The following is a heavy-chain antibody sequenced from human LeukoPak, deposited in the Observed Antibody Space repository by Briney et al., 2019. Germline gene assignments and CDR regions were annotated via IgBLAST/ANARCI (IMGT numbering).Heavy chain of an antibody. CDR1: GFTFSSYW. J-gene: IGHJ6*03. Sequence: PGGSLRLSCAASGFTFSSYWMSWVRQAPGKGLEWVANIKQDGSEKYYVDSVKGRFTISRDNAKNSLYLQMNSLRAEDTAVYYCAREIQGYCSSTSCRLLRFLGGYMDVWGKGTTVTVSS. D-gene: IGHD2-2*01. CDR2: IKQDGSEK. V-gene: IGHV3-7*01. CDR3: AREIQGYCSSTSCRLLRFLGGYMDV.